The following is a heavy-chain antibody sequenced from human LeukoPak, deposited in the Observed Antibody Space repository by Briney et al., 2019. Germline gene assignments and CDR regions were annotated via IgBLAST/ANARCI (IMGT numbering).Heavy chain of an antibody. J-gene: IGHJ4*02. CDR3: AGGSGWYARGFDY. CDR1: GFTFSSYE. D-gene: IGHD6-19*01. Sequence: GGSLRLSCAASGFTFSSYEMNWVRQAPGKGLEWVSYISSSGSTIYYADSVKGRFTISRDNAKNSLYLQMNSLRAEDTAVYYCAGGSGWYARGFDYWGQGTLVTVSS. V-gene: IGHV3-48*03. CDR2: ISSSGSTI.